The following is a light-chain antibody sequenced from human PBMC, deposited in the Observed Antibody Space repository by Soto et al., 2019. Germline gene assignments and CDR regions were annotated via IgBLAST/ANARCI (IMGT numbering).Light chain of an antibody. V-gene: IGKV3-11*01. J-gene: IGKJ5*01. CDR2: DAS. CDR3: QQRSDSIT. CDR1: HSVTTH. Sequence: EIVMTQSPATLSVSPVERATLSCLASHSVTTHLAWFQQRPGQTPRLLICDASTRAPGIPARFSGRGSGADFTLTISSLEPEDFAVYYCQQRSDSITFGQGTRLEIK.